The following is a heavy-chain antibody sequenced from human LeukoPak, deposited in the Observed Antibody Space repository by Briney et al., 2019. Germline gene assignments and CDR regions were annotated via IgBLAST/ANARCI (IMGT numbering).Heavy chain of an antibody. CDR1: GYTLTELS. Sequence: GASVKVSCKVSGYTLTELSMHWVRQAPGRGLEWMGGFGPEDGETIYAQKFQGRVTMTEDTSTDTACMELSSLRSEDTAVYYCATDLAARDGYPGYWGQGTLVTVSS. CDR3: ATDLAARDGYPGY. D-gene: IGHD5-24*01. V-gene: IGHV1-24*01. J-gene: IGHJ4*02. CDR2: FGPEDGET.